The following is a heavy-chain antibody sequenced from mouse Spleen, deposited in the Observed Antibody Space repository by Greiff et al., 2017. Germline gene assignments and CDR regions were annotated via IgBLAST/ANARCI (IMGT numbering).Heavy chain of an antibody. CDR3: ARPTHDYDLAWFAY. CDR2: FYPGSGSI. Sequence: QVQLKESGAELVKPGASVKLSCKASGSTFTEYTIHWVKQRPGQGLEWIGWFYPGSGSIKYNENFKDKATLTADKSSSTVYMELSRLTSEDSAVYGCARPTHDYDLAWFAYWGQGTLVTVSA. J-gene: IGHJ3*01. D-gene: IGHD2-4*01. CDR1: GSTFTEYT. V-gene: IGHV1-62-2*01.